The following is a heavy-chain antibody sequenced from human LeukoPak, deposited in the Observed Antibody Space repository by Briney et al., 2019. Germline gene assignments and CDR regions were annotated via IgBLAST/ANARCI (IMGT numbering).Heavy chain of an antibody. Sequence: GGSLRLSCAASGFTFSGYWMSWLRQAAGKGLEWVANIKQDGGEKYYVDSVKGRFTISRDNAKNSLYLQMNSLRAEDTAVYYCARDRGFGQADVWGKGTTVTVSS. D-gene: IGHD3-10*01. J-gene: IGHJ6*04. V-gene: IGHV3-7*01. CDR2: IKQDGGEK. CDR3: ARDRGFGQADV. CDR1: GFTFSGYW.